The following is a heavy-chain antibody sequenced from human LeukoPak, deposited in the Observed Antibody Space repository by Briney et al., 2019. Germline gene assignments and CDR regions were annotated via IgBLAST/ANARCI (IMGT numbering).Heavy chain of an antibody. CDR3: AKDPLTVTYYFDS. J-gene: IGHJ4*02. Sequence: GGSLRLSCAASGFTFSSNWMSWVCQAPGKGLEWVANIKQDGSEKNYVDSVKGRFTISRDNAKNSLYLQMNSLRAEDTAVYYCAKDPLTVTYYFDSWGQGTLVTVSS. D-gene: IGHD4-17*01. CDR2: IKQDGSEK. CDR1: GFTFSSNW. V-gene: IGHV3-7*05.